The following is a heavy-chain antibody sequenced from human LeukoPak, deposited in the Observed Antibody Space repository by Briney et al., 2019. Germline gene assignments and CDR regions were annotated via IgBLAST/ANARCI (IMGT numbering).Heavy chain of an antibody. V-gene: IGHV1-2*02. CDR2: INPNSGGT. CDR1: GYAFTGYY. CDR3: ARWSNSGFDY. Sequence: GASVKVSCKAPGYAFTGYYMHWVRQAPGQGLEWMGRINPNSGGTNYVEKLQGRVTMTRDTSISTAYMELSRLTSDDTAMYYCARWSNSGFDYWGQGTLVTVSS. J-gene: IGHJ4*02. D-gene: IGHD1-26*01.